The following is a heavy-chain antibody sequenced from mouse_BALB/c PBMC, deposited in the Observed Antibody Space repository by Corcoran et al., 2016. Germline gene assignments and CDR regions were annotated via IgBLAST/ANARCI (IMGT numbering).Heavy chain of an antibody. CDR1: GYTFTDYV. J-gene: IGHJ4*01. CDR2: IYPGSGST. Sequence: QVQLQQSGPELVKPGASVKMSCKASGYTFTDYVISWVKQRIGQGLGWIGEIYPGSGSTYYNEKFKGKATLTADKSSNTAYMQLSSLTSEDSAVYFCARSRAYYYESSYYAMDYWGQGTSVTVSS. V-gene: IGHV1-81*01. D-gene: IGHD1-1*01. CDR3: ARSRAYYYESSYYAMDY.